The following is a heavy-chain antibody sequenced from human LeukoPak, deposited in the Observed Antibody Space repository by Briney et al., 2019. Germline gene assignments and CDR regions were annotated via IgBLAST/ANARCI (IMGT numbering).Heavy chain of an antibody. CDR2: INPSGGST. J-gene: IGHJ4*02. CDR3: ARDYYDSSGYSINPRQFDY. Sequence: ASVKVSCKASGYTFTSYYMHWVRQAPGQGLEWMGIINPSGGSTSYAQKFQGRVTMTRDMSTSTVYMELSSLRSEDTAVYYCARDYYDSSGYSINPRQFDYWGQGTPVTVSS. V-gene: IGHV1-46*01. D-gene: IGHD3-22*01. CDR1: GYTFTSYY.